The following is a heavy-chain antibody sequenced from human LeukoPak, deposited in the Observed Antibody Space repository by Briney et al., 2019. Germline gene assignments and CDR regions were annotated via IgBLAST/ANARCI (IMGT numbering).Heavy chain of an antibody. CDR3: AKDPPTTVTRGGYFQH. Sequence: GSLRLSCVASGFTFSSYAMSWVRQAPGKGLEWVSAISGSGGSTYYADSVKGRFTISRDNSKNTLYLQMNSLRAEDTAVYYCAKDPPTTVTRGGYFQHWGQGTLVTVSS. V-gene: IGHV3-23*01. D-gene: IGHD4-17*01. CDR2: ISGSGGST. CDR1: GFTFSSYA. J-gene: IGHJ1*01.